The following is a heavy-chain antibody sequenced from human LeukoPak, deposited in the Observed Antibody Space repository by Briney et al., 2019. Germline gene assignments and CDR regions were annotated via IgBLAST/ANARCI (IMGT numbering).Heavy chain of an antibody. D-gene: IGHD6-13*01. CDR3: ARVGSSWYMWFDP. Sequence: PSETLSLTCTVSGGSISSGGYYWSWIRQHPGKGLEWIGYIYYSGSTYYNPSLKSRVTISEDTSKNQFSLKLSSVTAADTAVYYCARVGSSWYMWFDPWGQGTLVTVSS. J-gene: IGHJ5*02. CDR2: IYYSGST. CDR1: GGSISSGGYY. V-gene: IGHV4-31*03.